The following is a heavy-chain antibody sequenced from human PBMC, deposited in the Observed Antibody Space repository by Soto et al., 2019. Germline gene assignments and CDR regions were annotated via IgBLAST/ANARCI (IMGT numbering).Heavy chain of an antibody. V-gene: IGHV3-7*01. CDR1: GLTFNTYW. CDR3: AGGVGWTTGV. D-gene: IGHD2-8*02. Sequence: EVQLVESGGDLVQPGGSLRLSCAASGLTFNTYWMNWVRQAPGKGLEWVANINKDGSEKYYMDSVRGRFTISRDNAKNSLYLQMDRLRAEDTGVYYCAGGVGWTTGVWGQGTMVTVSS. CDR2: INKDGSEK. J-gene: IGHJ3*01.